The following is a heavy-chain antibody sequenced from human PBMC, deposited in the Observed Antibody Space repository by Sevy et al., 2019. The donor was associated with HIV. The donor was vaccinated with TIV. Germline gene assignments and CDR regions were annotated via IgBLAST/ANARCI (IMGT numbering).Heavy chain of an antibody. Sequence: QSQTLSLTCTVSGGSISSGGYYWSWIRQHPGKGLEWIGYIYYSGSTYYNPSLKSRVTISVDTSKNQFSLKLSSVTAADTAVYYCARGFGVGSRITIFGVVIHGFDPWGQGTLVTVSS. CDR3: ARGFGVGSRITIFGVVIHGFDP. V-gene: IGHV4-31*03. J-gene: IGHJ5*02. CDR1: GGSISSGGYY. D-gene: IGHD3-3*01. CDR2: IYYSGST.